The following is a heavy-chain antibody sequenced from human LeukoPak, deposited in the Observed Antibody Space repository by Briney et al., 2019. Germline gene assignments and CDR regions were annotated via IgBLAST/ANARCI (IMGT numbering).Heavy chain of an antibody. J-gene: IGHJ6*03. CDR2: INSDGSST. CDR3: ARDRYYYYYYYMDV. CDR1: GFTFSSYW. V-gene: IGHV3-74*01. Sequence: GGSLRLSCAASGFTFSSYWMHWVRQAPGKGLVWVSRINSDGSSTSYADSVKGRFTISRDNAKNTLCLQMNSLRAEDTAVYYCARDRYYYYYYYMDVWGKGTTVTVSS.